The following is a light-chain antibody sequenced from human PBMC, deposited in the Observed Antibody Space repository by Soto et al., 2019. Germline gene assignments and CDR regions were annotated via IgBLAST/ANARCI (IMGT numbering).Light chain of an antibody. V-gene: IGKV3D-11*01. J-gene: IGKJ4*01. CDR2: DAS. CDR3: QQPPLT. Sequence: EIVLTQSPATPSLSPGERATLSCRASQGVSSYLAWYQQKPGQAPRLLIYDASNRATGIPARFSGSGPGTDFTLTISSLEPEDFAVYYCQQPPLTFGGGTKVEIK. CDR1: QGVSSY.